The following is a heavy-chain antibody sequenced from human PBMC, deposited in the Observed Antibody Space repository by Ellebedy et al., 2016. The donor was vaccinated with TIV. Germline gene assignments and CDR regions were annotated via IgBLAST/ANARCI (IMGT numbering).Heavy chain of an antibody. V-gene: IGHV3-15*07. Sequence: GGSLRLSXAASGFTFTNAWMNWVRQAPGKGLEWVGRIKSKTDGGTTDYAAPVKGRFTISRDDSKNTVSLQMNSLKTEDTAVYYCTTEGYYYGSGRFWGQGTLVTVSS. CDR3: TTEGYYYGSGRF. CDR2: IKSKTDGGTT. J-gene: IGHJ4*02. D-gene: IGHD3-10*01. CDR1: GFTFTNAW.